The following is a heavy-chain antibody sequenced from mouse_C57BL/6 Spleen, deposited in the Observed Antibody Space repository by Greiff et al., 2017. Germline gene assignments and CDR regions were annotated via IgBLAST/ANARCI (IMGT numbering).Heavy chain of an antibody. V-gene: IGHV5-9*01. J-gene: IGHJ4*01. CDR3: ARHGGGYYDYDEGPRMDY. CDR1: GFTFSSYT. CDR2: ISGGGGKT. Sequence: EVKLVESGGGLVKPGGSLKLSCAASGFTFSSYTMYWVSQTPEKRLEGVATISGGGGKTYYPDSVKGRFTNSRDNAKNTLYLQMSSLRSEDTALYYCARHGGGYYDYDEGPRMDYWGQGTSVTVSS. D-gene: IGHD2-4*01.